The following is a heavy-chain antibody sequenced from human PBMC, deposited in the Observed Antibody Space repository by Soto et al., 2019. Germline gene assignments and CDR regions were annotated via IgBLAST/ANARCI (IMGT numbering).Heavy chain of an antibody. CDR3: SSGTTSVAGNYGMDV. D-gene: IGHD6-19*01. V-gene: IGHV3-11*04. CDR1: GFTFSDYY. Sequence: GGSLRLSCAGSGFTFSDYYMSWIRQAPGKGLEWVSVISSSGSTKYYADSVKGRFTISRDNAENTLYLQMNSLRTEDTAVYYCSSGTTSVAGNYGMDVWGQGATVTVSS. CDR2: ISSSGSTK. J-gene: IGHJ6*02.